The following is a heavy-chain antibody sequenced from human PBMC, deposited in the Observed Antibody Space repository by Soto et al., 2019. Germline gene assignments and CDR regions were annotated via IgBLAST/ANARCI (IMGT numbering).Heavy chain of an antibody. CDR3: ARGPFSSVWNGYPKGGAFDI. D-gene: IGHD3-3*01. Sequence: EVQLVESGGGLVQPGGSLRLSCAASGFTFSSYDMHWVRQATGKGLEWVSAIGTAGDPYYPGSVKGRFTISRENAKNSLYLQMNSLRAGDTAVYYCARGPFSSVWNGYPKGGAFDIWGQGTMVTVSS. V-gene: IGHV3-13*05. CDR2: IGTAGDP. J-gene: IGHJ3*02. CDR1: GFTFSSYD.